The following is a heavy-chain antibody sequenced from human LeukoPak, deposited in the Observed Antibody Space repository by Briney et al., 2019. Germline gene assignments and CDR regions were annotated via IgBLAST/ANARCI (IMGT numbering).Heavy chain of an antibody. D-gene: IGHD3-22*01. CDR1: GYTFTGYF. V-gene: IGHV1-2*02. J-gene: IGHJ4*02. CDR3: ARGRGSWYDSSGSPYIRFDY. Sequence: ASVKVSCKASGYTFTGYFIHWVRQAPGQGLEWMGWINPDSGGTNYAQKFQGRVTMTRDTSISTAYMELRRLRSDDSAMYYCARGRGSWYDSSGSPYIRFDYWGQGTLVTVSS. CDR2: INPDSGGT.